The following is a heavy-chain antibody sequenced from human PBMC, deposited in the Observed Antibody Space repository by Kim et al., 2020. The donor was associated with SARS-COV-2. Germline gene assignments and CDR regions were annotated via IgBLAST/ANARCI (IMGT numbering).Heavy chain of an antibody. Sequence: KTYPDSVHGRFTISRDNSKTTLYLQMNSLGAEDTAVYYCAKERHYGSGIDYWGQGTLVTVSS. D-gene: IGHD3-10*01. CDR3: AKERHYGSGIDY. J-gene: IGHJ4*02. V-gene: IGHV3-33*06. CDR2: K.